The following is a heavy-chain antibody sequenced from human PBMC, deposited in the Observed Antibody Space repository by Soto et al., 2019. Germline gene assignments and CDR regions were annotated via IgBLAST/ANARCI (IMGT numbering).Heavy chain of an antibody. J-gene: IGHJ5*02. CDR2: IFSNDEK. CDR1: GFSLSNARMG. Sequence: QVTLKESGPVLVKPTEPLTLTCTVSGFSLSNARMGVSWIRQPPWKALEWLAHIFSNDEKSYSTSLKRMLTISTTTSKSQVVLTMTNIDPVDTATYYCARTDYYDNWFDPWGQGTLVTVSS. D-gene: IGHD3-22*01. V-gene: IGHV2-26*01. CDR3: ARTDYYDNWFDP.